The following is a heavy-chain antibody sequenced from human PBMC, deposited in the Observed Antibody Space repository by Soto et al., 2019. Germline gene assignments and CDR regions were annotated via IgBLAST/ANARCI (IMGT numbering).Heavy chain of an antibody. CDR1: GDSIRNFY. J-gene: IGHJ6*02. CDR3: VRDCSGGGSHSDYGMDV. CDR2: IYSSGST. Sequence: SETLSLTCTVSGDSIRNFYWGWIRQPAGKGLEWIGRIYSSGSTDYNASLKSRVSMSVDRSNNQFFLRLTSVTAEDTAVYYCVRDCSGGGSHSDYGMDVWGQGTTVT. D-gene: IGHD2-15*01. V-gene: IGHV4-4*07.